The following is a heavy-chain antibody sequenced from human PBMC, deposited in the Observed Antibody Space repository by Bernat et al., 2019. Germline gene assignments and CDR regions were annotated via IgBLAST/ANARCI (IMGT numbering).Heavy chain of an antibody. V-gene: IGHV3-11*05. CDR2: IRSSSRYT. J-gene: IGHJ6*03. D-gene: IGHD2-8*01. CDR1: GFTFSDYY. CDR3: ARGTSTNAPYMDV. Sequence: QVQLVESGGGLVKPGGSLRLSCSASGFTFSDYYMSWIRQAPGKGLDWVSYIRSSSRYTNYADCVKGRFTISRDNAKNSLYLQMNSLRAEDTAVYYCARGTSTNAPYMDVWGKGTTVTVSS.